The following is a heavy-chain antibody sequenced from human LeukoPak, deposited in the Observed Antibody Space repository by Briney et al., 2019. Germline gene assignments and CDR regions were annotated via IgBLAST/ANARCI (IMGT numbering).Heavy chain of an antibody. Sequence: SETLSLTCTVSGGSINSYYWSWIRQPPGKGLEWIGYISYSGSTNYNPSLKSRVTISVDTSKNQFSLRLSSVTAADTAMYYCARDNEVAARSFDYWGQGTLVTVSS. CDR2: ISYSGST. J-gene: IGHJ4*02. V-gene: IGHV4-59*01. CDR1: GGSINSYY. CDR3: ARDNEVAARSFDY. D-gene: IGHD6-6*01.